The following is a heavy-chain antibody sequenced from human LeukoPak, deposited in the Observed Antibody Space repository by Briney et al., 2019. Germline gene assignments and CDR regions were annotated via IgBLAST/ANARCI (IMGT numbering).Heavy chain of an antibody. CDR1: GFTFSSYS. CDR3: AKDFVDYYDSSGCVWD. D-gene: IGHD3-22*01. CDR2: ISSSSSTI. V-gene: IGHV3-48*01. Sequence: GGSLRLSCAASGFTFSSYSMNWVRQAPGKGLEWVSYISSSSSTIYYADSVKGRFTISRDNSKNTLYLQMNSLRAEDTAVYYCAKDFVDYYDSSGCVWDWGQGTLVTVSS. J-gene: IGHJ4*02.